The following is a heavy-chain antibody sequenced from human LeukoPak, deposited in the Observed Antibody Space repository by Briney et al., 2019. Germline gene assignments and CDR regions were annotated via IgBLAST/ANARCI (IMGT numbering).Heavy chain of an antibody. CDR2: IYPSGGT. V-gene: IGHV4-4*07. D-gene: IGHD1-26*01. J-gene: IGHJ4*02. CDR3: ARLSQDGGGATYFDS. CDR1: VGSIPSYY. Sequence: SETLSLTCTVPVGSIPSYYWSWIRQPAGKGLEWIGRIYPSGGTHYNPSLKSRVTMSGDTSKSQFSLKLNSVTAADTAVYYCARLSQDGGGATYFDSWGQGTLVTVSS.